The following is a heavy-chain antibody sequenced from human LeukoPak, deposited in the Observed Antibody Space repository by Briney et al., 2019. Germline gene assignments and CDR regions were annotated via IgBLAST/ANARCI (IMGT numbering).Heavy chain of an antibody. D-gene: IGHD2-21*02. CDR2: IRSKAYGGTT. J-gene: IGHJ4*02. CDR1: GFSFADYV. V-gene: IGHV3-49*04. Sequence: GGSLRLSCTASGFSFADYVMSWVRQAPGTGLEWVDFIRSKAYGGTTEYAASVKGRFTMSRDDSKSIAYLQMNSLKTEDTAVYYCTRDSAYCGGDCYFDYWGQGTLVTVSS. CDR3: TRDSAYCGGDCYFDY.